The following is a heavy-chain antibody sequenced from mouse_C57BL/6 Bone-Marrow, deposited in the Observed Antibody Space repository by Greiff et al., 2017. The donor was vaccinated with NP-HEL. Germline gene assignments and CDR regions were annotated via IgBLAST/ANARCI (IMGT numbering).Heavy chain of an antibody. CDR1: GYTFTDYE. CDR2: IDPETGGT. V-gene: IGHV1-15*01. Sequence: ESGAELVRPGASVTLSCKASGYTFTDYEMHWVKQTPVHGLEWIGAIDPETGGTAYNQKFKGKAILTADKSSSTAYMELRSLTSEDSAVYYCTRRGGFFDYWGQGTTLTVSS. J-gene: IGHJ2*01. CDR3: TRRGGFFDY. D-gene: IGHD3-1*01.